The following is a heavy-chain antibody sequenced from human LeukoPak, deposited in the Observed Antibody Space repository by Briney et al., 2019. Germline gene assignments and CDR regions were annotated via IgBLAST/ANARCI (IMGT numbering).Heavy chain of an antibody. CDR1: GFTFSSYW. CDR2: INSDGSST. D-gene: IGHD3-10*01. CDR3: AKGAGGSYGLYYFDY. Sequence: GGSLRLSCAASGFTFSSYWMHWVRQAPGKGLVWVSRINSDGSSTSYADSVKGRFTISRDNSKNTVYLQMHTLRAEDTAVYYCAKGAGGSYGLYYFDYWGQGALVTVSS. J-gene: IGHJ4*02. V-gene: IGHV3-74*01.